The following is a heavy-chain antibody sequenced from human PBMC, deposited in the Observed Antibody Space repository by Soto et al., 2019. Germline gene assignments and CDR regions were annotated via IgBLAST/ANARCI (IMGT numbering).Heavy chain of an antibody. CDR1: GFTFSSYA. CDR3: ARDPDSSSWEAYFDY. Sequence: QVQLVESGGGVVQPGRSLRLSCAASGFTFSSYAMHWVRQAPGKGLEWVAVISYDGSNKYYADSVKGRFTISRDNSKNTLYLQMNSLRAEDTAVYYCARDPDSSSWEAYFDYWGQGTLVTVSS. V-gene: IGHV3-30-3*01. CDR2: ISYDGSNK. J-gene: IGHJ4*02. D-gene: IGHD6-13*01.